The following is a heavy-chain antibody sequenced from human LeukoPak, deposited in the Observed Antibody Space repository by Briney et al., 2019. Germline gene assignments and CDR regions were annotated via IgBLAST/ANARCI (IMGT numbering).Heavy chain of an antibody. D-gene: IGHD1-26*01. V-gene: IGHV1-2*02. J-gene: IGHJ5*02. CDR2: INPNSGGT. CDR3: ARESRLVGATDNWFDP. CDR1: GYTFTGYY. Sequence: ASVKVSCKASGYTFTGYYMHWVRQAPGQGLEWMGWINPNSGGTNYAQKFQGRVTMTRDTSISTAYMELSRLRSDDTAVYYCARESRLVGATDNWFDPWGQGTLVTVSS.